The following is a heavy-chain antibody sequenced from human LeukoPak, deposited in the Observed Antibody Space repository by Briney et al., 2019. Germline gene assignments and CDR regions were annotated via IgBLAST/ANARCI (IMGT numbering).Heavy chain of an antibody. Sequence: GGSLRLSCAASGFTFDDYAMHWVRQAPGKGLEWVSGISWNSGSIGYADSVKGRFTISRDNAKNSPYLQMNSLRAEDTALYYCAKGTTADYFDYWGQGTLVTVSS. D-gene: IGHD1-1*01. CDR3: AKGTTADYFDY. CDR2: ISWNSGSI. J-gene: IGHJ4*02. V-gene: IGHV3-9*01. CDR1: GFTFDDYA.